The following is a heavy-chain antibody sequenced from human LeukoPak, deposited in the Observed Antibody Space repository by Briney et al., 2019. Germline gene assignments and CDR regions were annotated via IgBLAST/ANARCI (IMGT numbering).Heavy chain of an antibody. CDR3: ARHPEVVAATRDAFDI. Sequence: ASVKVSCKASGGTFSSYAISWVRQAPGQGLEWMGWISAYNGNTNYAQKLQGRVTMTTDTSTSTAYMELRSLRSDDTAVYYCARHPEVVAATRDAFDIWGQGTMVTVSS. V-gene: IGHV1-18*01. CDR1: GGTFSSYA. CDR2: ISAYNGNT. J-gene: IGHJ3*02. D-gene: IGHD2-15*01.